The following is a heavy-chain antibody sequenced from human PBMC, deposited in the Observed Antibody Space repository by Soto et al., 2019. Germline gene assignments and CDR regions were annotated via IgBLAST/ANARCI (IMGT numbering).Heavy chain of an antibody. CDR1: VLTFTGHY. D-gene: IGHD5-18*01. CDR3: SKSGNRLRPSLRYFDY. CDR2: INPHSGHT. V-gene: IGHV1-2*02. J-gene: IGHJ4*02. Sequence: ASVKVSCKACVLTFTGHYIHWVRQAPRQAREWMGWINPHSGHTSYVQQFERRVTITRDTSLTKAYIQLSRLISDYTAAYYGSKSGNRLRPSLRYFDYWGQGTLVTVSS.